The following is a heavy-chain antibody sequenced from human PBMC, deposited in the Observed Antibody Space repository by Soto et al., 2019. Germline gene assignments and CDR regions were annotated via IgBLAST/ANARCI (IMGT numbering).Heavy chain of an antibody. CDR2: IILIFGTA. J-gene: IGHJ4*02. CDR1: GGSFSSYG. Sequence: QVQLVQSGAEVKKPGSSVKVSCKASGGSFSSYGYSWVRQAPGQGLEWMGGIILIFGTANYAQRFQGRVTITADESTSTAYMELSSLRSDDTAVYWCARGGDVEYWGQGTLVTVSS. V-gene: IGHV1-69*01. CDR3: ARGGDVEY. D-gene: IGHD3-16*01.